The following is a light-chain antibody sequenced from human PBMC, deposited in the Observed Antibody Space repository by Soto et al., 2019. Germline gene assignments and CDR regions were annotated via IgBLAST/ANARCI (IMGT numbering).Light chain of an antibody. Sequence: DIQMTQSPSTLSASVGDRVTITCRASQSISSWLAWYQQKPGKAPKLLIYDASSLQSGVPSRFSGSGSGTEFTLTISSLQPEDFATYYCQESYNTLTFTLGPGTKVDIK. J-gene: IGKJ3*01. V-gene: IGKV1-5*01. CDR1: QSISSW. CDR3: QESYNTLTFT. CDR2: DAS.